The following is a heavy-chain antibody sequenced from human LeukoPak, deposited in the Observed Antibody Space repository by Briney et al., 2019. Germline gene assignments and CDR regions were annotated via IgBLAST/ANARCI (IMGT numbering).Heavy chain of an antibody. D-gene: IGHD2-2*01. J-gene: IGHJ6*03. CDR1: GYTFTGYY. CDR2: INPNSGGT. CDR3: ASKNGSTIRGYYYCYMDV. Sequence: GASVKVSCKASGYTFTGYYIHWVRQAPGQGLEWMGWINPNSGGTNYAQKFQGRVTMTRDASISTAYMELSRLRSDDTAVYYCASKNGSTIRGYYYCYMDVWGKGTTVTVSS. V-gene: IGHV1-2*02.